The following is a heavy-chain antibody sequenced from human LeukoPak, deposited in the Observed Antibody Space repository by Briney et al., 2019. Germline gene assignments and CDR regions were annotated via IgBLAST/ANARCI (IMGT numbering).Heavy chain of an antibody. J-gene: IGHJ4*02. V-gene: IGHV4-59*08. CDR2: IYYSGST. CDR3: ARREYYYDSSGYLNDY. D-gene: IGHD3-22*01. Sequence: SETLSLTCTVSGGSISSYYWSWIRQPAGKGLKWIGYIYYSGSTNYNPSLKSRVTISVDTSKNQFSLKLSSVTAADTAVYYCARREYYYDSSGYLNDYWGQGTLVTVSS. CDR1: GGSISSYY.